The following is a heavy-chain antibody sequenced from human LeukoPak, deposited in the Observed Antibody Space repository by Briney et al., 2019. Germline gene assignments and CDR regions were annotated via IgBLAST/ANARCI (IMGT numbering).Heavy chain of an antibody. D-gene: IGHD6-19*01. CDR2: IVVGSNKT. CDR3: AAPGYSSGWYGL. V-gene: IGHV1-58*01. J-gene: IGHJ4*02. CDR1: GFTFATSA. Sequence: SVKVSCKASGFTFATSAVQWVRQARGQRLEWIGWIVVGSNKTNYAQKFQERATITRDLSTGTAYMELSSLRSEDTAVYYCAAPGYSSGWYGLWGQGTLVTVSS.